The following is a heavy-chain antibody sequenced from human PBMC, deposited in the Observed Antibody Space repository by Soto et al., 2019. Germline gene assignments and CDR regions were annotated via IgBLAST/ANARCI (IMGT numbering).Heavy chain of an antibody. V-gene: IGHV3-48*02. CDR1: GFTFSSYS. D-gene: IGHD3-10*01. J-gene: IGHJ6*02. Sequence: EVQLVESGGGLVQPGGSLRLSCAASGFTFSSYSMNWVRQAPGKGLEWVSYISSSSSTIYYADSVKGRFTISRDNAKNSLYLQMNSLRDEDTAVYYCASRGSRDEEYYYYGMDVWGQGTTVTVSS. CDR3: ASRGSRDEEYYYYGMDV. CDR2: ISSSSSTI.